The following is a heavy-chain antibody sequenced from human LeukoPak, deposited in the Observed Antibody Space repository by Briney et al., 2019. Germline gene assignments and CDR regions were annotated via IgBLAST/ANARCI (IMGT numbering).Heavy chain of an antibody. Sequence: GGSLRLSCAASGFTVSSNYMSWVRQAPGKGLERVSVIYSGGSTNYAESVKGRFTISRDKSKNTLYLQMNSLRAEDTAVYYCARDHSNGYGYYFDYWGQGTLVTVSS. V-gene: IGHV3-53*01. CDR2: IYSGGST. CDR1: GFTVSSNY. D-gene: IGHD5-18*01. CDR3: ARDHSNGYGYYFDY. J-gene: IGHJ4*02.